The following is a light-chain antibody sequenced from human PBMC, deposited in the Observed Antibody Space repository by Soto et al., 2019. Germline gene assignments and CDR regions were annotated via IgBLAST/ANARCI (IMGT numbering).Light chain of an antibody. Sequence: QLVLTQPPSASGTPGQRVTIFCSGSSSNIGSNYVYWYQQLPGTAPKLLIYRNNQRPSGVPDRFSGSKSGTSASLAISGLRSVDEADYYCAAWDDSLSGQVFGGGTQLTVL. CDR1: SSNIGSNY. CDR3: AAWDDSLSGQV. J-gene: IGLJ7*01. V-gene: IGLV1-47*01. CDR2: RNN.